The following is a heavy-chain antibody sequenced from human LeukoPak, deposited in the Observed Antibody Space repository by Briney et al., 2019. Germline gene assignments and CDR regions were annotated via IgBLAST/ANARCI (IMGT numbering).Heavy chain of an antibody. CDR1: GFTFSSYS. CDR2: ISSSSSYI. J-gene: IGHJ5*02. CDR3: ARFYSSPPFGYSFDP. V-gene: IGHV3-21*01. Sequence: GGSLRLSCAASGFTFSSYSMNWVRQAPGKGLEWVSSISSSSSYIYYADSVKGRFTISRDNAKNSLYLQMNSLRAEDTAVYYCARFYSSPPFGYSFDPWGQGTLVTVSS. D-gene: IGHD6-13*01.